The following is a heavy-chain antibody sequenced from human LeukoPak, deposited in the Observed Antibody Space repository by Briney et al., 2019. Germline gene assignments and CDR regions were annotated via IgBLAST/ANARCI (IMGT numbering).Heavy chain of an antibody. CDR2: ISSSSSYI. Sequence: PGGSLRLSCAASGFTFSSYSMNWVRQAPGKGLEWVSSISSSSSYIYYADSVKGRFTISRDNAKNSLYLQMNSLRAEDTAVYCWGSSPLAYYYDISVYYYYTGGEGPLFTVSS. CDR1: GFTFSSYS. CDR3: GSSPLAYYYDISVYYYYT. D-gene: IGHD3-22*01. J-gene: IGHJ4*02. V-gene: IGHV3-21*01.